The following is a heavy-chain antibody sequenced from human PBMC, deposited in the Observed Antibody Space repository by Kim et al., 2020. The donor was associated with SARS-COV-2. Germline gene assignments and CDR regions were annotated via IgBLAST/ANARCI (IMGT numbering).Heavy chain of an antibody. Sequence: ASVKVSCKFSGYTLTELSMHWVRQAPGKGLEWMGGFDPEDGETIYAQKFQGRVTMTEDTSTDTAYMELSSLRSEDTAVYYCATSIVVVPAAMMPTNYYYYYGRDVWGQGNTVTVSS. D-gene: IGHD2-2*01. V-gene: IGHV1-24*01. CDR3: ATSIVVVPAAMMPTNYYYYYGRDV. J-gene: IGHJ6*02. CDR2: FDPEDGET. CDR1: GYTLTELS.